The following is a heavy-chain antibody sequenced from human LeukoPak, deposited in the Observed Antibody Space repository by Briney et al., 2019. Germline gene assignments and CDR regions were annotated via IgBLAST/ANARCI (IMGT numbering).Heavy chain of an antibody. CDR1: GGSISSSSYY. CDR2: IYYSGST. J-gene: IGHJ4*02. CDR3: ARLVVVPAAFDY. V-gene: IGHV4-39*01. Sequence: SETLSLTCTVSGGSISSSSYYWGWIRQPPGKGLEWIGSIYYSGSTYYNPSLKSRVTISVDTSKNQFSLKLSSVTAADTAVYYCARLVVVPAAFDYWGQGTLVTVSS. D-gene: IGHD2-2*01.